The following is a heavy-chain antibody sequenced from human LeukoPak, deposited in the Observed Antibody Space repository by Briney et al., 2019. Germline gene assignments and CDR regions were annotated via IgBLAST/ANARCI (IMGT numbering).Heavy chain of an antibody. CDR2: IYYSGTT. Sequence: SETLSLTCTGSGGSIGTYHWSWIRQPPGKGLEWIGYIYYSGTTNYNPSLQSRVTISLDTSKNHFSLKLSSVTAADTAVYYCVRGPAYIAGGGVTEYYFDHWGLGTLVTVSS. CDR1: GGSIGTYH. J-gene: IGHJ4*02. D-gene: IGHD2-8*02. V-gene: IGHV4-59*01. CDR3: VRGPAYIAGGGVTEYYFDH.